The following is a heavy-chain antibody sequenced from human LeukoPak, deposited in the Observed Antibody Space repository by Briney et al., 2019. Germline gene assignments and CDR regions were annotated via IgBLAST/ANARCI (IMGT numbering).Heavy chain of an antibody. CDR3: ARVSNYIFDI. J-gene: IGHJ3*02. D-gene: IGHD5-24*01. Sequence: PGGSLRLSCGVSGFTFSDYWMTWVRQAPGKGLEWLASIKPDGSEAYYVDSVKGRFTISRDNAKNSLYLQMNSLRAEGTAVYFCARVSNYIFDIWGPGTMVIVSS. CDR2: IKPDGSEA. CDR1: GFTFSDYW. V-gene: IGHV3-7*01.